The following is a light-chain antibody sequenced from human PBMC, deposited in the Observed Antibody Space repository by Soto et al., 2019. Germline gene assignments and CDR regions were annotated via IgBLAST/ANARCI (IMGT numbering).Light chain of an antibody. V-gene: IGKV4-1*01. CDR3: QQYYSTPLT. J-gene: IGKJ4*01. CDR2: WAS. Sequence: DIVMTQSPDSLAVSLGERPAINCKSSQSDLYSSNNKNYLAWYQQKPGQPPKLLIYWASTRESGVPDRFSGSGSGTDFTLTISTLQAEDVAVYYCQQYYSTPLTFGGGTKVEIK. CDR1: QSDLYSSNNKNY.